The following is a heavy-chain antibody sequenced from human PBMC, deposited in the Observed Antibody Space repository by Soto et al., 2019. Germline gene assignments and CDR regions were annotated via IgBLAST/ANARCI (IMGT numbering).Heavy chain of an antibody. CDR2: ISYDGTNK. V-gene: IGHV3-30-3*01. J-gene: IGHJ5*01. Sequence: QVQLVESGGGVVQPGRSLRLSCAACGFSFSISPMHWVRQAPGKGPEWEALISYDGTNKFYADSVKGRFTISRDNSKSTLYLQVDSLRPEDAAVYYCARDPKTSCGQYWAFNSFDSWGQGTLVTVSS. CDR1: GFSFSISP. CDR3: ARDPKTSCGQYWAFNSFDS. D-gene: IGHD2-8*02.